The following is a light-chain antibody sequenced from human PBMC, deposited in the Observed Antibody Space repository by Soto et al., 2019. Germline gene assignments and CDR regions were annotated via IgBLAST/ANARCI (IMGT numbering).Light chain of an antibody. CDR2: GAS. CDR3: QQFYNWPRT. Sequence: EIVMTQSPGTLSVSPGERATLSCRASQSVSSNLAWYQQKPGQAPRLLIYGASTRATGIPARFSGSGSETEFTHTISSLQSEDFAVYYCQQFYNWPRTFGQGTKVEIK. J-gene: IGKJ1*01. V-gene: IGKV3-15*01. CDR1: QSVSSN.